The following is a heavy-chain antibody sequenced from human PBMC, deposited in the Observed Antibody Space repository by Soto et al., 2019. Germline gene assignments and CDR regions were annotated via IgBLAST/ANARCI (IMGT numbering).Heavy chain of an antibody. J-gene: IGHJ6*02. Sequence: PSETLSLTCAVSGYSISSSSYYWGWIRQPPGKGLEWIGSIYYSGSTYYNPSLKSRVTISVDTSKNQFSLKLSSVTAADTAVYYCARTGIAVAGGSGYYYGMGVWGQGTTVTVSS. CDR1: GYSISSSSYY. CDR3: ARTGIAVAGGSGYYYGMGV. CDR2: IYYSGST. D-gene: IGHD6-19*01. V-gene: IGHV4-39*01.